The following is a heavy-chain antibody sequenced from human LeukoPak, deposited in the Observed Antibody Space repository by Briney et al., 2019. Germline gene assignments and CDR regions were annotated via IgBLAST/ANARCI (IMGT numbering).Heavy chain of an antibody. J-gene: IGHJ4*02. CDR1: GGSIYSGDYY. Sequence: PSETLSLTCTVSGGSIYSGDYYWSWIRQPPGKGLEWIGYIYYSGSTYYNPSLKSRLTISVDTSKNQFSLELSSVTAADTAMYYCARGRDYYGSGSTDLDYWGQGILVTVS. CDR3: ARGRDYYGSGSTDLDY. V-gene: IGHV4-30-4*01. D-gene: IGHD3-10*01. CDR2: IYYSGST.